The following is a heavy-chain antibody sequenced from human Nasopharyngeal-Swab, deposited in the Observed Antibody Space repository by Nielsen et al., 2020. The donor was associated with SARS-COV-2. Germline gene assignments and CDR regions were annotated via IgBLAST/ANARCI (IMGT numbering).Heavy chain of an antibody. D-gene: IGHD4-23*01. CDR2: FDPEDGET. Sequence: ASVKVSCKASGYTFTSYYMHWVRQAPGKGLEWMGGFDPEDGETIYAQKFQGRVTMTEDTSTDTAYMELSSLRSEDTAVYYCATENWTGYGGKEYYFDYWGQGTLVTVSS. V-gene: IGHV1-24*01. J-gene: IGHJ4*02. CDR1: GYTFTSYY. CDR3: ATENWTGYGGKEYYFDY.